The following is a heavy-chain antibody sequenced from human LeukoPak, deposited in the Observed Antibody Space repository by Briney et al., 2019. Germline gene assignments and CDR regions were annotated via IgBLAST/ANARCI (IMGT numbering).Heavy chain of an antibody. V-gene: IGHV4-31*03. J-gene: IGHJ4*02. CDR1: GGSISSGGYY. D-gene: IGHD1-7*01. CDR3: AREWYNWNSYYFDY. Sequence: PSETLSLTCTVSGGSISSGGYYWSWIRQHPGKGLEWIGYIYYSGSTYYNPSLKSRVTISVDTSKNQFSLKLSSVTAADTAVYYCAREWYNWNSYYFDYWGQGTLVTVSS. CDR2: IYYSGST.